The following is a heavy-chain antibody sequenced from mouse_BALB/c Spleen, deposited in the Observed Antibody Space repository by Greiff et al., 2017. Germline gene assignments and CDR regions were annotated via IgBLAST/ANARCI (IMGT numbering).Heavy chain of an antibody. Sequence: EVHLVESGGGLVKPGGSLKLSCAASGFTFSSYAMSWVRQTPEKRLEWVASISSGGSTYYPDSVKGRFTISRDNARNILYLQMSSLRSEDTAMYYCARGRYDYDPYFDYWGQGTTLTVSS. D-gene: IGHD2-4*01. CDR2: ISSGGST. CDR1: GFTFSSYA. J-gene: IGHJ2*01. V-gene: IGHV5-6-5*01. CDR3: ARGRYDYDPYFDY.